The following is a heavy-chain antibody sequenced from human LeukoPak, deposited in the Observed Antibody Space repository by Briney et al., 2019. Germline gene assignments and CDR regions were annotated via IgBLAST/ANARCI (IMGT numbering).Heavy chain of an antibody. CDR1: GDSINRSPYY. Sequence: KASETLSLTCTVSGDSINRSPYYWGWVRQPPGKGLEWIGSIYYIGSTHYNPSLKRRLTISVDTSKNQFSLRLTSVTAADTALYFCARDDTYFYDSSGHGFDFWGHGTLVTVSS. J-gene: IGHJ4*01. CDR2: IYYIGST. D-gene: IGHD3-22*01. V-gene: IGHV4-39*07. CDR3: ARDDTYFYDSSGHGFDF.